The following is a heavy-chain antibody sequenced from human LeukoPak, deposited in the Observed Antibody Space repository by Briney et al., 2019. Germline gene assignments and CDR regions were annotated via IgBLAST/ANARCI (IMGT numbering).Heavy chain of an antibody. J-gene: IGHJ4*02. Sequence: GASVKVSCKASGGTFSSYAISWVRQAPGQGLEWMGGIIPIFGTANYAQKFQGRVTITADESTSTAYMELSSLRSEDTAVYYCAGNYDSSGYYLDYWGQGTLVTVSS. D-gene: IGHD3-22*01. V-gene: IGHV1-69*13. CDR2: IIPIFGTA. CDR3: AGNYDSSGYYLDY. CDR1: GGTFSSYA.